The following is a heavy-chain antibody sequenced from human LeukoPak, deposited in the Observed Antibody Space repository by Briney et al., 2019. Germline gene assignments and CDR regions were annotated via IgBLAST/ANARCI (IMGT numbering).Heavy chain of an antibody. Sequence: SETLSLTCTVSGDSIYNSDYSWGWIRQPPEKGLEWIGSIFYGGSTYYHPYFDSRVSVSIATSKSQSSLNLRSVTAADTAVYYCARFGSRIQSGASFGFDSWGQGILVLVSS. D-gene: IGHD2-15*01. V-gene: IGHV4-39*07. CDR1: GDSIYNSDYS. J-gene: IGHJ4*02. CDR2: IFYGGST. CDR3: ARFGSRIQSGASFGFDS.